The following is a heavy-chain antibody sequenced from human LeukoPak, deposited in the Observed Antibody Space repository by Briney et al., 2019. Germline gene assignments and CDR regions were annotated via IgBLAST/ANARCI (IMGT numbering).Heavy chain of an antibody. J-gene: IGHJ4*02. CDR3: ARDRVGSYPDY. Sequence: SETLSLTCTVSGGSISSFYWSWIRQPPGKGLEWIGYIYYTGSTNCNPSLKSRVTISVDTSKNQFSLKLSSATAADTAVYYCARDRVGSYPDYWGQGTLVTVSS. D-gene: IGHD1-26*01. V-gene: IGHV4-59*01. CDR1: GGSISSFY. CDR2: IYYTGST.